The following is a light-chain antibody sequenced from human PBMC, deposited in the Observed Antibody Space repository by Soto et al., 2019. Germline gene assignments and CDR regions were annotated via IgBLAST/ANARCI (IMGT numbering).Light chain of an antibody. CDR1: SANIGSNY. V-gene: IGLV1-47*01. CDR2: RAD. CDR3: AAWDDTVNGLV. J-gene: IGLJ2*01. Sequence: QSVLTQSPSASGTPGQRVTISCSGSSANIGSNYVYWYQQSPGTAPRLLIYRADQRPSGVPDRFSGSKSGTSASLAISGLRSEDEAAYYCAAWDDTVNGLVFGGGTKVTVL.